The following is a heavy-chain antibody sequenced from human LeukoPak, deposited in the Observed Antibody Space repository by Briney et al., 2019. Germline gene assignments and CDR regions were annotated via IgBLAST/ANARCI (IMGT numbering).Heavy chain of an antibody. CDR1: GGSISTSSYY. J-gene: IGHJ6*03. CDR2: IYESGKT. V-gene: IGHV4-39*02. CDR3: ARHCTGDICAAYYFYYYMDV. D-gene: IGHD2-8*02. Sequence: PSETLSLTCTVSGGSISTSSYYWGWIRQPPGKGLEWIGSIYESGKTYYNPSLKSRVIISVDTSKKHFSLKLSSVTAADTAVYYCARHCTGDICAAYYFYYYMDVWGKGTTVTVSS.